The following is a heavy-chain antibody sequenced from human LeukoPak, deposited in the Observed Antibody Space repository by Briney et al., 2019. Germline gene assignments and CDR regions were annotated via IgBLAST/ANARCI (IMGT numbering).Heavy chain of an antibody. CDR3: AKESFIPYRYHSSGYIDY. J-gene: IGHJ4*02. V-gene: IGHV3-23*01. CDR2: ISGSGGST. D-gene: IGHD3-22*01. CDR1: GFTFSSYV. Sequence: GGSLRLSCAASGFTFSSYVISWVRQAPGKGLEWVSGISGSGGSTYYADSVKGRFTISRDNSRNTLYLQMNSLRAEDTAVYYCAKESFIPYRYHSSGYIDYWGQGTLVTVSS.